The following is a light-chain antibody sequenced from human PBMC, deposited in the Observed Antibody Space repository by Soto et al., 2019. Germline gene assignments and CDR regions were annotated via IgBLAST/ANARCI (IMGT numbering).Light chain of an antibody. J-gene: IGKJ5*01. CDR2: FGS. V-gene: IGKV2-28*01. CDR3: MQALQSLT. Sequence: EIVSTQSPLTLPFSPVEPASISCRSSQSLLYNNTYNYLDWYVQKPGQSPQLLIYFGSNRAPGVPDRFSGSGSGTDFTLKINRVEAEDVGTYYCMQALQSLTFGQGTRLEIK. CDR1: QSLLYNNTYNY.